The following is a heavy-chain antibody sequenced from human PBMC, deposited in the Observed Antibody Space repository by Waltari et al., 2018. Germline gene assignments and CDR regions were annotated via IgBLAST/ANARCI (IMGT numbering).Heavy chain of an antibody. CDR2: FDPEDGET. J-gene: IGHJ4*02. Sequence: GYTLTELSMHWVRQAPGKGLEWMGGFDPEDGETIYAQKFQGRVTMTEDTSTDTAYMELSSLRSEDTAVYYCATLGGWLWFKSWGQGTLVTVSS. CDR3: ATLGGWLWFKS. D-gene: IGHD3-10*01. V-gene: IGHV1-24*01. CDR1: GYTLTELS.